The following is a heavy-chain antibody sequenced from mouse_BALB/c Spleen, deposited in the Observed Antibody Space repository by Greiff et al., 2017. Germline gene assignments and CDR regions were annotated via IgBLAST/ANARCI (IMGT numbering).Heavy chain of an antibody. Sequence: DVKLQESGPELVKPGASMKISCKASGYSFTGYTMNWVKQSHGKNLEWIGLINPYNGGTSYNQKFKGKATLTVDKSSSTAYMELLSLTSEDSAVYYCAREDYGSSYYFDYWGQGTTLTVSS. J-gene: IGHJ2*01. CDR3: AREDYGSSYYFDY. V-gene: IGHV1-18*01. CDR2: INPYNGGT. D-gene: IGHD1-1*01. CDR1: GYSFTGYT.